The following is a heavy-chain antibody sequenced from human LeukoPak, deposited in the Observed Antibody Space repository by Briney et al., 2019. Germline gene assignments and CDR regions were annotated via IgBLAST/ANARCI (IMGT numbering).Heavy chain of an antibody. Sequence: GGSLRPSCAASGFTFSSYGMHWVRQAPGKGLEWVAVISYDGSNKYYADSVKGRFTISRDNSKNTLYLQMNSLRAEDTAVYYCAKEGRYCSGGSCYSGYYFDYWGQGTLVTVSS. CDR1: GFTFSSYG. V-gene: IGHV3-30*18. CDR2: ISYDGSNK. J-gene: IGHJ4*02. CDR3: AKEGRYCSGGSCYSGYYFDY. D-gene: IGHD2-15*01.